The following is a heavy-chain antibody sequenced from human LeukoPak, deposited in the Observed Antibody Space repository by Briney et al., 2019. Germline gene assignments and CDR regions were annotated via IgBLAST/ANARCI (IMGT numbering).Heavy chain of an antibody. J-gene: IGHJ4*02. Sequence: GGSLRLSCAASGFTFSSYWMSWVRQAPGKGLEWVANIKQDGNEKYYVDSVKGRFTISRDNAKKSLYLQMNSLRAEDTAVYYRARAVTFYYDTGGYYWGQGTLVTVSS. D-gene: IGHD3-22*01. CDR2: IKQDGNEK. CDR1: GFTFSSYW. V-gene: IGHV3-7*01. CDR3: ARAVTFYYDTGGYY.